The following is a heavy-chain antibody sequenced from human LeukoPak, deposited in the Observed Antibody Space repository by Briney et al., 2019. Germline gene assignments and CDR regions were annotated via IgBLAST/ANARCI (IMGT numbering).Heavy chain of an antibody. V-gene: IGHV3-30*02. CDR3: AKGAISACYSLDQ. Sequence: GGSLRLSCAASEFTLGSCGMHWVRQAPGKGLEWVAFIRSDGSNKNYADSVKGRFTISRDSSKNTLSLQMNNLRAEDTAVYSCAKGAISACYSLDQWGQGTLVTVSS. CDR2: IRSDGSNK. D-gene: IGHD2/OR15-2a*01. J-gene: IGHJ4*02. CDR1: EFTLGSCG.